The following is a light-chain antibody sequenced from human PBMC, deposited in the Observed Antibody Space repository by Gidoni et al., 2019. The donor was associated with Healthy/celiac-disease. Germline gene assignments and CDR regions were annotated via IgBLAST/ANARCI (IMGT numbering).Light chain of an antibody. CDR1: QGISSA. CDR2: DAS. V-gene: IGKV1-13*02. CDR3: QQFNSYPPRT. J-gene: IGKJ1*01. Sequence: AIQLTQSPSSLSAPVGDRVTITCRASQGISSALAWYQQKPGKAPKLLIYDASSLESGVPSRFSGSGSGTDFTLTISSLQPEDFATYYCQQFNSYPPRTFGQGTKVEIK.